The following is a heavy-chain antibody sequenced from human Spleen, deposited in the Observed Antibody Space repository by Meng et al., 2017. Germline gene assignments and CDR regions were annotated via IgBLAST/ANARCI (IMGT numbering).Heavy chain of an antibody. Sequence: GSLRLSCVVSGGSFSDYYWSWIRQPPGKGLEWIGEINHSRSTNYNPSLESRATISVDTSQNNLSLKLSSVTAADSAVYYCARGPTTMAHDFDYWGQGTLVTVSS. J-gene: IGHJ4*02. V-gene: IGHV4-34*01. CDR2: INHSRST. CDR3: ARGPTTMAHDFDY. CDR1: GGSFSDYY. D-gene: IGHD4-11*01.